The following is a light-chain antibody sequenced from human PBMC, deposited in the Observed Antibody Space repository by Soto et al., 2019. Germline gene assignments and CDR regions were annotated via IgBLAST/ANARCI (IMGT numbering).Light chain of an antibody. CDR2: QGG. V-gene: IGLV3-1*01. Sequence: SYELTQPPSVSVSPGQTASITCSGDKLGDKYACWYQQKPGQSPVLVIYQGGKRPSGIPERFSGSNSGNTATLTISGTQAMDEADYYCQAWDSSTVVFGGGTKLTVL. CDR3: QAWDSSTVV. J-gene: IGLJ2*01. CDR1: KLGDKY.